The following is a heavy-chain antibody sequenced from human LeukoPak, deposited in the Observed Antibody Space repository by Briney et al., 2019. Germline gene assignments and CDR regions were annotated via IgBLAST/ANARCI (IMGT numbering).Heavy chain of an antibody. CDR2: IYYSGST. CDR1: GGSISSSSYY. V-gene: IGHV4-39*01. J-gene: IGHJ3*02. Sequence: SETLSLTCTVSGGSISSSSYYWGWIRQPPGKGLEWIGSIYYSGSTYYNPSLKSRVTISVDTSKNQFSLKLSSVTAADTAVYYCARLQLVVVAAFDIWGQGTMVTVSS. CDR3: ARLQLVVVAAFDI. D-gene: IGHD6-6*01.